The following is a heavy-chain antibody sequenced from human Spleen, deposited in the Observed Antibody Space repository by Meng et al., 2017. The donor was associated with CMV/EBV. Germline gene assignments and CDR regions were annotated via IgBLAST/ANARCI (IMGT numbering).Heavy chain of an antibody. Sequence: ASVKVSCKASGYTFTGYYMHWVRQAPGQGLEWMGWINPNSGGTNYAQKFQGRVTMTRDTSISTAYMELSRLRSDDTAVYYCARGTRACSSTSCYTSLLYYFDYWGQGTLVTVSS. V-gene: IGHV1-2*02. CDR1: GYTFTGYY. J-gene: IGHJ4*02. D-gene: IGHD2-2*02. CDR3: ARGTRACSSTSCYTSLLYYFDY. CDR2: INPNSGGT.